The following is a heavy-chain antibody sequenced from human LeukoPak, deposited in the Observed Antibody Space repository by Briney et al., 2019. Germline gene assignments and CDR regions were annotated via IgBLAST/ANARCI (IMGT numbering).Heavy chain of an antibody. CDR1: GDSISSGGYS. CDR2: IYYSGST. V-gene: IGHV4-31*03. Sequence: SESLSLTCTVSGDSISSGGYSWSWIRQHPGKGLEWIGYIYYSGSTYYNPSLKSRVTISVDTSKNQFSLKLSSVTAADTAVYYCAREFHSSGWYWAFDIWGQGTMVTVSS. CDR3: AREFHSSGWYWAFDI. D-gene: IGHD6-19*01. J-gene: IGHJ3*02.